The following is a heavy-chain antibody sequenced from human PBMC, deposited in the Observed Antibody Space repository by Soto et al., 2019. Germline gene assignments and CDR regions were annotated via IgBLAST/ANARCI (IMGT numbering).Heavy chain of an antibody. J-gene: IGHJ3*02. Sequence: SETLSLTCTVSGGSISSYYWSWIRQPAGKGLEWIGRIYTSGSTNYNPSLKSRVTMSVDTSKNQFSLKLSSVTAADTAVYYCARYCSGGSCYVGHDAFDIWGQGTMVTVSS. CDR3: ARYCSGGSCYVGHDAFDI. V-gene: IGHV4-4*07. CDR2: IYTSGST. CDR1: GGSISSYY. D-gene: IGHD2-15*01.